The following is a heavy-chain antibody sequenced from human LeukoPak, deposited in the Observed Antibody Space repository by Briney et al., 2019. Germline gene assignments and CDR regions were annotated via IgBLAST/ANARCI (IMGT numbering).Heavy chain of an antibody. D-gene: IGHD1-14*01. CDR1: GGSFSGYY. V-gene: IGHV4-34*01. Sequence: SETLSLTCAVYGGSFSGYYWSWIRQPPGKGLEWIGEINHSGSTNYNPSLKSRVTISVDTSKNQISLKLRSVTAADTAVYYCAGDHENFDYWGQGTLVTVSS. CDR3: AGDHENFDY. CDR2: INHSGST. J-gene: IGHJ4*02.